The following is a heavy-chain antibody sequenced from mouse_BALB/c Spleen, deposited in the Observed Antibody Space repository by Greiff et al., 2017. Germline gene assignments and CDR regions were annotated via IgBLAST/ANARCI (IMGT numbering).Heavy chain of an antibody. CDR2: IDPETGGT. V-gene: IGHV1-15*01. Sequence: QVQLQQSGAELVRPGASVTLSCKASGYTFTDYEMHWVKQTPVHGLEWIGAIDPETGGTAYNQKFKSKATLTVDKSSSTAYMQLSSLTSEDSAVYYCTRSKDRNYYRDYAMDYWGQGTSVTVSS. J-gene: IGHJ4*01. D-gene: IGHD1-1*01. CDR1: GYTFTDYE. CDR3: TRSKDRNYYRDYAMDY.